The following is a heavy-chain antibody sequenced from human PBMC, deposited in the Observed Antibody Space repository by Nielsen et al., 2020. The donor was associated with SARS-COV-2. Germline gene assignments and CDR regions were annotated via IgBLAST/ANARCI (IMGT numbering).Heavy chain of an antibody. CDR2: IWYDGSNK. J-gene: IGHJ6*02. Sequence: GGSLRLSCAASGFTFSNFVMHWVRQAPGKGLEWVAVIWYDGSNKYYADSVKGRFTISRDNSKNTLYLQMNSLRAEDTAVYYCAGSQGVAATYYYYGMDVWGQGTTVTVSS. D-gene: IGHD2-15*01. CDR1: GFTFSNFV. CDR3: AGSQGVAATYYYYGMDV. V-gene: IGHV3-33*01.